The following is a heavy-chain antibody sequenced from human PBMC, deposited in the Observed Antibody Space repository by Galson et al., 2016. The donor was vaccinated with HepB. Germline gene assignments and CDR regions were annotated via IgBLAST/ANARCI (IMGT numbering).Heavy chain of an antibody. CDR3: ARKDRACLVNF. D-gene: IGHD2/OR15-2a*01. CDR2: IYYSGTT. Sequence: SETLSLTCTVSGGSISSSSYFWAWIRQPPGKGLDWIGSIYYSGTTHYNPSLQSRVSMSVDPPKNQFSLRLTSVSAADTAMYSCARKDRACLVNFWGQGTMVTVSA. CDR1: GGSISSSSYF. J-gene: IGHJ3*01. V-gene: IGHV4-39*01.